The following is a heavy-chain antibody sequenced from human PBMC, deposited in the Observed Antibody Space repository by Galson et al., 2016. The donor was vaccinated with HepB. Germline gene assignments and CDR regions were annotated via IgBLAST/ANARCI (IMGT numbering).Heavy chain of an antibody. J-gene: IGHJ4*02. CDR3: AKCTGGGFPLYFFDS. V-gene: IGHV3-48*01. Sequence: SLRLSCAASGFIFSSHTMNWVRQAPGKGLEWIAHIASTDGTTDYAGAVKGRFTISRDNANNPLFLQMNSLRADGTALYYCAKCTGGGFPLYFFDSWGQGSLVTVSS. CDR1: GFIFSSHT. CDR2: IASTDGTT. D-gene: IGHD1-1*01.